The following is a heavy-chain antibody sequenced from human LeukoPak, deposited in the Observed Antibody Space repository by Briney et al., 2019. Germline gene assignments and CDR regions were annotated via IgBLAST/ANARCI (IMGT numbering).Heavy chain of an antibody. CDR1: GFTFSSYW. V-gene: IGHV3-7*01. CDR3: ARVTVAARSLDS. J-gene: IGHJ4*02. CDR2: IKQDGSEK. D-gene: IGHD6-6*01. Sequence: PGGSLRLSCAASGFTFSSYWMSWVRQAPGKGLEWVASIKQDGSEKSYVDSVKGRFTITRDNAKNSLYLQMNSLRAEDTAVYYCARVTVAARSLDSWGQGTLVTVSS.